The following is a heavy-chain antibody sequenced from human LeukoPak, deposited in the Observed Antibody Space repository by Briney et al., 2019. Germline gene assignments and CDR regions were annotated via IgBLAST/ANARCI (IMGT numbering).Heavy chain of an antibody. CDR3: AGSYFSAFDI. CDR2: FDPEDGEP. D-gene: IGHD1-26*01. CDR1: GYTLTELS. V-gene: IGHV1-24*01. J-gene: IGHJ3*02. Sequence: GASVKVSCKVSGYTLTELSMHWVRQAPGKGLGWMGGFDPEDGEPIYAQKFQGRVTMTEDTSTDTAYMELSSLRSEDTAVYYCAGSYFSAFDIWGQGTMVSVSS.